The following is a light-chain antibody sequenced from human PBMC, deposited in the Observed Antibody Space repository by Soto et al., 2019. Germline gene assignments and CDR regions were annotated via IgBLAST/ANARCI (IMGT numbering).Light chain of an antibody. V-gene: IGKV3-15*01. CDR1: QSVSSN. CDR3: QQYNNLPPWT. CDR2: GAS. Sequence: EIVMTQSPATLSVSPGERATLSCRASQSVSSNLAWYQQKPGQAPRLLIYGASTRATGIPARFSGSGSGTEFILTISSLQSKDFTVYYRQQYNNLPPWTFGQGTKLEIQ. J-gene: IGKJ1*01.